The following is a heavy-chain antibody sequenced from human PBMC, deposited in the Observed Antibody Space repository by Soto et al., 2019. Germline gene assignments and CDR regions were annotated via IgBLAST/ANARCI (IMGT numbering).Heavy chain of an antibody. J-gene: IGHJ4*02. CDR2: MSFDEKKK. D-gene: IGHD2-15*01. CDR1: GFTLKNYG. V-gene: IGHV3-33*05. CDR3: ARVSFDCSGGSCYIFDY. Sequence: GGSLRLSXTTSGFTLKNYGIHWVRQAPGKGLEWVALMSFDEKKKYYGDSVKGRFTISRDTSKSTVYLQMNSLGVEDTAMYYCARVSFDCSGGSCYIFDYWGQGTRVTVSS.